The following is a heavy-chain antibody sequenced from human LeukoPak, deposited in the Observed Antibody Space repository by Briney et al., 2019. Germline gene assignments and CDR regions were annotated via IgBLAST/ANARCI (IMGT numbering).Heavy chain of an antibody. CDR2: FDPEDGET. CDR3: ATYDILTGYPGGDAFDI. J-gene: IGHJ3*02. V-gene: IGHV1-24*01. Sequence: ASVKVSCKVSGYTLAELSMHWVRQAPGKGLEWMGGFDPEDGETIYAQKFQGRVTMTEDTSTDTAYMELSSLRSEDTAVYYCATYDILTGYPGGDAFDIWGQGTMVTLSS. D-gene: IGHD3-9*01. CDR1: GYTLAELS.